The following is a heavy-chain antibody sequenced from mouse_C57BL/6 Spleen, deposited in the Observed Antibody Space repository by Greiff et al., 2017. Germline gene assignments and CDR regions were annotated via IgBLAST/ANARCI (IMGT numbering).Heavy chain of an antibody. V-gene: IGHV1-80*01. CDR1: GYAFSSYW. J-gene: IGHJ4*01. CDR3: ARWDTTVRGPYAMDY. CDR2: IYPGDGDT. D-gene: IGHD1-1*01. Sequence: QVQLQQSGAELVKPGASVKISCKASGYAFSSYWMNWVKQRPGKGLEWIGQIYPGDGDTNYNGKFKGKATLTAAKSSSTAYMQLSSLTSEDSAVYFCARWDTTVRGPYAMDYWGQGTSVTVSS.